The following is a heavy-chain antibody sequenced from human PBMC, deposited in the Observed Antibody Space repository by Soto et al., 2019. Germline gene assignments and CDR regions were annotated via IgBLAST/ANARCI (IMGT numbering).Heavy chain of an antibody. J-gene: IGHJ4*02. CDR3: ATSYGSGYRAFDS. CDR2: INPILSMS. V-gene: IGHV1-69*02. CDR1: CDTFNFYS. D-gene: IGHD3-10*01. Sequence: ASVKGSCKASCDTFNFYSINWGRPAPGLGLQWMGRINPILSMSNYAPRFQGRVTMTADKSTSTAYMELSSLRSEDTAMYYCATSYGSGYRAFDSWGQGALVTVSS.